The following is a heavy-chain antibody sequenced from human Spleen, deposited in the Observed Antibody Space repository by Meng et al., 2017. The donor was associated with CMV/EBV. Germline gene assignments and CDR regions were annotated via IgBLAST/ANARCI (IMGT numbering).Heavy chain of an antibody. Sequence: GESLKISCAASGFIFSGYSMNWVRQAPGKGLEWVSMISSSSRYIYYADSVKGRFTISRDNANNLLYLQMNSLRAEDTAFYYCATREGMGHTVDWGQGTLVTVSS. D-gene: IGHD1-26*01. CDR3: ATREGMGHTVD. J-gene: IGHJ4*02. V-gene: IGHV3-21*01. CDR1: GFIFSGYS. CDR2: ISSSSRYI.